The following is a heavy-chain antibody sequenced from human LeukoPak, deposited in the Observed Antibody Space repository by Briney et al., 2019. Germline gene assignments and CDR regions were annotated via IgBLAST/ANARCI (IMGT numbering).Heavy chain of an antibody. Sequence: SVKVSCKASGGTFSSYDISWVRQAPGQGIEWMGGIIPIFGTANYAQKFQGRVTINGDEEKSTAYIELSSLRSEDTAVYYCARDRYDTSGYYLPLFWGQGTLVTVSS. CDR2: IIPIFGTA. V-gene: IGHV1-69*13. CDR1: GGTFSSYD. J-gene: IGHJ4*02. D-gene: IGHD3-22*01. CDR3: ARDRYDTSGYYLPLF.